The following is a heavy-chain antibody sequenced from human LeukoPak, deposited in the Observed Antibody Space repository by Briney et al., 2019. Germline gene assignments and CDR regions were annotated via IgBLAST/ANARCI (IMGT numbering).Heavy chain of an antibody. CDR1: GFTFSRSG. CDR3: ARELTIPAAGWHIQN. CDR2: IRYDDASQK. D-gene: IGHD6-13*01. V-gene: IGHV3-33*01. J-gene: IGHJ1*01. Sequence: PGGSLRLSCAASGFTFSRSGMHWVRQAPGKGLEWVALIRYDDASQKDYADAVKGRFIISRDNAKNTLYLQMNSLRAEDTAVYYCARELTIPAAGWHIQNWGQGTLVTVSS.